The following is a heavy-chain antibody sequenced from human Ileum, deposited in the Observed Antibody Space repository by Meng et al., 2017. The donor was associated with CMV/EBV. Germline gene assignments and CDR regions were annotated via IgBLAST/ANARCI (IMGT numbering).Heavy chain of an antibody. Sequence: SGFSVTSRGGGGGWVRQPPGKALEWLALMYWNDDKAYSPSLKNRLTITKDTSKNQVVLTMTNMDPVDTATYYCVHRLRVSTTDAFGIWGQGTMVTVSS. D-gene: IGHD2/OR15-2a*01. CDR1: GFSVTSRGGG. J-gene: IGHJ3*02. CDR2: MYWNDDK. V-gene: IGHV2-5*01. CDR3: VHRLRVSTTDAFGI.